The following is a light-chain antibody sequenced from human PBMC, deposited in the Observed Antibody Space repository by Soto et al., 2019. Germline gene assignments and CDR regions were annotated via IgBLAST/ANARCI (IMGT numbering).Light chain of an antibody. Sequence: EIVLTQSPGTLSLSPGERATLSCRASQSVSSSYLAWYQQKPGQAPRLLIYGASSRATGIPDRFSGSGSGRDFTLTISRLEPEDFEVYYCHQYGTLYTFGQGTKLEIK. V-gene: IGKV3-20*01. CDR3: HQYGTLYT. J-gene: IGKJ2*01. CDR2: GAS. CDR1: QSVSSSY.